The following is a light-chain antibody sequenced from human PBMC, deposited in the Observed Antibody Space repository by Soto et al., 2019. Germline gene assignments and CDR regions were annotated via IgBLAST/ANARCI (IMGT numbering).Light chain of an antibody. J-gene: IGLJ1*01. CDR3: SSYTSSSTSGYV. CDR1: SSDVGGYNY. V-gene: IGLV2-14*01. CDR2: DVS. Sequence: SVLHQPASVSGSPGQLITISCTGTSSDVGGYNYVSWYQQHPGKAPKLMIYDVSNRPSGVSNRFSGSKSGNTASLTISGLQAEDEADYYCSSYTSSSTSGYVFGTGTKVTVL.